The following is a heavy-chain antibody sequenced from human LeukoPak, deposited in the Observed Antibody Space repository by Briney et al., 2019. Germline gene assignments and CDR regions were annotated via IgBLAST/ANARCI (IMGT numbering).Heavy chain of an antibody. Sequence: SETLSLTCTVSGGSISSYYWSWIRQPPGKGLEWIGYIYYSGSTNYNPSLKSRVTISVDTSKNQFSLKLSSVTAADTAVYYCARYGDYETDDAFDIWGQGTMVTVSS. CDR2: IYYSGST. CDR3: ARYGDYETDDAFDI. J-gene: IGHJ3*02. CDR1: GGSISSYY. D-gene: IGHD4-17*01. V-gene: IGHV4-59*08.